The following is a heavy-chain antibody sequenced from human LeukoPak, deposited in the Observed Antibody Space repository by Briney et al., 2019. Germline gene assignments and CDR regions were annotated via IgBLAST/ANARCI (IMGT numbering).Heavy chain of an antibody. CDR2: IYKSGST. Sequence: GGSPRLSCAVSGFTVTQTYMSWVRQAPGRGLEWVSIIYKSGSTYYTDSVKGRFTISRDSANNTLFLQMNSLRGDDTAIYYCARESGGTAWYQDDWGQGTLVTVSS. CDR3: ARESGGTAWYQDD. J-gene: IGHJ4*02. D-gene: IGHD6-13*01. V-gene: IGHV3-53*01. CDR1: GFTVTQTY.